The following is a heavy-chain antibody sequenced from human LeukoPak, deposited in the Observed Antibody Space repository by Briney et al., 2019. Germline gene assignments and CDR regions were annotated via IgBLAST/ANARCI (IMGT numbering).Heavy chain of an antibody. V-gene: IGHV5-51*01. CDR2: IYPGDSDT. CDR1: GYSFTRYW. CDR3: ARMSSSSWYYIDY. Sequence: GESLKISCKGSGYSFTRYWIGWVRQMPGKGLEGMGIIYPGDSDTRYSPSFQGQVTISADKSISTAYLQWSSLKASGTAMYYCARMSSSSWYYIDYWGQGTLVTVSS. J-gene: IGHJ4*02. D-gene: IGHD6-13*01.